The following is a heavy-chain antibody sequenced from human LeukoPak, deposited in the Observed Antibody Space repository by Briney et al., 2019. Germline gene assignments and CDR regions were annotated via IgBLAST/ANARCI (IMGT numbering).Heavy chain of an antibody. J-gene: IGHJ4*02. CDR2: INLDGSEK. CDR1: GFTFNSYW. V-gene: IGHV3-7*01. D-gene: IGHD2-8*02. CDR3: ARGAGTGNYYAY. Sequence: GGSLRLSCAASGFTFNSYWMTWVRQAPGKGLEWVANINLDGSEKWYVDSVRGRFTISRDNARNSLYLQMNGLRADDTAVCYCARGAGTGNYYAYWGQGTLVTVSS.